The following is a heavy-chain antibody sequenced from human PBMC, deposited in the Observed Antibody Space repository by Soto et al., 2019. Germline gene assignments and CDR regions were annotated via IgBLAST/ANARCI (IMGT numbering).Heavy chain of an antibody. CDR3: ARDRRGYSYDYYYGMDV. V-gene: IGHV4-4*02. Sequence: SETLSLTCAVSGGSISSSNWWSLVRQPPGKGLEWIGEIYHSGSTNYNPSLKSRVTISVDKSKNQFSLKLSSVTAADTAVYYCARDRRGYSYDYYYGMDVWGQGTTVTVSS. CDR1: GGSISSSNW. J-gene: IGHJ6*02. D-gene: IGHD5-18*01. CDR2: IYHSGST.